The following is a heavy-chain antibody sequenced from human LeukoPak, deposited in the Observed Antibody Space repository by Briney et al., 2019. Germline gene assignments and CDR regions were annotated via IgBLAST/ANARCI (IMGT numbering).Heavy chain of an antibody. D-gene: IGHD5-18*01. CDR2: IYSGGST. J-gene: IGHJ4*02. V-gene: IGHV3-53*01. CDR3: ASGGEYSYGCLDY. Sequence: GGSLRLSCAASGFTVSSNYMSWVRQAPGKGLEWVSVIYSGGSTYYADSVKGRFTISRDNSKNTLYLQMNSLRAEDTAVYYCASGGEYSYGCLDYWGQGTLVTVSS. CDR1: GFTVSSNY.